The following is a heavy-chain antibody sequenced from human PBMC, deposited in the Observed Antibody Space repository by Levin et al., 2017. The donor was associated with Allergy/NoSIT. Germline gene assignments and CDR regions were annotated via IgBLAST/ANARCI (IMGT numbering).Heavy chain of an antibody. CDR3: TAGIGLADY. V-gene: IGHV3-48*01. CDR1: GFSFTNYD. CDR2: ISKNGNSI. J-gene: IGHJ4*02. Sequence: PGGSLRLSCAVSGFSFTNYDLNWVRQAPGKGLEWVSYISKNGNSIKYADSVKGRFTISRDNAKKSLYLQMNSLRAEDTAVYYCTAGIGLADYWGQGTLVTVSS. D-gene: IGHD3/OR15-3a*01.